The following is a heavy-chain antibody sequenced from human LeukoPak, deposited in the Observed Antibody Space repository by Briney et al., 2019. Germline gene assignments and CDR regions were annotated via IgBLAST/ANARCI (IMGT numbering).Heavy chain of an antibody. V-gene: IGHV1-18*01. CDR3: ARGPLIAVALGAFDI. D-gene: IGHD6-19*01. CDR1: GYTFTSYG. CDR2: ISAYNGNT. Sequence: ASVKVSCKASGYTFTSYGISWVRQAPGQGLEWMGWISAYNGNTNYAQKLQGRVTMTTDTSTSTAYMELRSLRSDDTAVYYCARGPLIAVALGAFDIWGQGTMVTVSS. J-gene: IGHJ3*02.